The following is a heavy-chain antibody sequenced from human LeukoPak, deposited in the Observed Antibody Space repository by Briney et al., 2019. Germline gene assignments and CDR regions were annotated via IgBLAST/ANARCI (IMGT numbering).Heavy chain of an antibody. Sequence: GGSLRLSCAASGFTFSSYAMSWVRQAPGKGLEWVSAIGGSGGSTYYADSVKGRFTISRDNSKNTLYLQMNSLRAEDTAVYYCATQYYYDSSGYYLREDAFDIWGPGTMVTVSS. V-gene: IGHV3-23*01. CDR1: GFTFSSYA. J-gene: IGHJ3*02. D-gene: IGHD3-22*01. CDR2: IGGSGGST. CDR3: ATQYYYDSSGYYLREDAFDI.